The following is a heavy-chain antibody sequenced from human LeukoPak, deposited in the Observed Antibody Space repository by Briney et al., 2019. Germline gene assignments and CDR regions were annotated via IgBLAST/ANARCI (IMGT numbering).Heavy chain of an antibody. CDR3: ARGSSGTYYGDFDY. Sequence: GASVKVSCKASGYTFNNYGLNWVRQAPGQGLEWMGWTNTNTGNPTYAQAFTGRFVFSLDTSVSTAYLQIYSLKPEDTAVYYCARGSSGTYYGDFDYWGQGTLVTVSS. CDR2: TNTNTGNP. V-gene: IGHV7-4-1*01. J-gene: IGHJ4*02. CDR1: GYTFNNYG. D-gene: IGHD1-26*01.